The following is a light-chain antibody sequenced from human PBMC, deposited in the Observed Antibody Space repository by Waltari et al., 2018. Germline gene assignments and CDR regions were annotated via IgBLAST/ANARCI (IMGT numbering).Light chain of an antibody. CDR3: QQGDSFPPT. J-gene: IGKJ1*01. CDR2: GTS. V-gene: IGKV1-12*01. Sequence: DIQMTQSPSSVSASVGDRVTITCRATQDINKWLAWYQQRPGKAPTLLIYGTSTLQSGVPSRFSGTGSATSFTLTISSLQPEDSATYFCQQGDSFPPTFGQETKVEIK. CDR1: QDINKW.